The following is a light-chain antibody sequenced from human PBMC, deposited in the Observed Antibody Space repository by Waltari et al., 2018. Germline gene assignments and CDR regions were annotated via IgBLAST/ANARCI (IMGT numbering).Light chain of an antibody. V-gene: IGKV1-39*01. Sequence: DIQMTQSPSSLSASVGDRVTVTCRASQSISSSLNWYQQKPGRAPNLLIYAASSLQRGVPSRFSGSGSGTDFTLTISSLQPEDFATYYCQQSYSSLWTFGQGTKVEIK. J-gene: IGKJ1*01. CDR3: QQSYSSLWT. CDR2: AAS. CDR1: QSISSS.